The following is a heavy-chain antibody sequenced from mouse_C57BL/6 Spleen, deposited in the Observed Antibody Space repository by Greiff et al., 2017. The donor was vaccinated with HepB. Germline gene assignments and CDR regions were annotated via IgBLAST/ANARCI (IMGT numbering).Heavy chain of an antibody. V-gene: IGHV5-6*01. CDR1: GFTFSSYG. CDR3: ARHGSSHWYFDV. D-gene: IGHD1-1*01. CDR2: ISSGGSYT. Sequence: DVQLVESGGDLVKPGGSLKLSCAASGFTFSSYGMSWVRQTPDKRLEWVATISSGGSYTYYPDSVKGRFTISRDNAKNTLYLQMSSLKSEDTAMYYCARHGSSHWYFDVWGTGTTVTVSS. J-gene: IGHJ1*03.